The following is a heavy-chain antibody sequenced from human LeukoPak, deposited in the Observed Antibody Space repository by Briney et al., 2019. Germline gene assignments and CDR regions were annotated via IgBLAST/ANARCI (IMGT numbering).Heavy chain of an antibody. V-gene: IGHV3-53*01. J-gene: IGHJ4*02. CDR1: GFTVSSNY. CDR2: IYGGGST. Sequence: GGSLRPSCAASGFTVSSNYMSWVRQAPGKGLEWVSVIYGGGSTYFADSVKGRFTISRDNSKNTLYLQMNSLRAEDTAVYYCAREGYCSGGNCDRGLDYWGQGTLVTVSS. CDR3: AREGYCSGGNCDRGLDY. D-gene: IGHD2-15*01.